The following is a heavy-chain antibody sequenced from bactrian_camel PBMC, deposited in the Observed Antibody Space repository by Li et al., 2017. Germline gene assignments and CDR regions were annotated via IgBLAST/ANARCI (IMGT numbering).Heavy chain of an antibody. Sequence: VQLVESGGGSVQAGGSLTLSCEVSGHTVSNYCMAWFRQAPGKSRRGVGAIGTDGSIVYVDDVKGRFTFSKDNAKSTVSLQMNDLQPEDTAMYFCAADPFCRQDYDWGQGTQVTVS. J-gene: IGHJ4*01. V-gene: IGHV3-3*01. D-gene: IGHD1*01. CDR2: IGTDGSI. CDR3: AADPFCRQDYD. CDR1: GHTVSNYC.